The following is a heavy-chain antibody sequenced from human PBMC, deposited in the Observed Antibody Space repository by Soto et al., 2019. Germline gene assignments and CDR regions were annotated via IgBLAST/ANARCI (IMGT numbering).Heavy chain of an antibody. CDR2: ISGSGGST. Sequence: HPGGSLRLSCAASGFTFSSYAMSWVRQAPGKGLEWVSAISGSGGSTYYADSVKGRFTISRDNSKNTLYLQMNSLRAEDTAVYYCAKDPLSFDILTGYYSDRPNDAFDIWGQGTMVTVSS. J-gene: IGHJ3*02. V-gene: IGHV3-23*01. D-gene: IGHD3-9*01. CDR1: GFTFSSYA. CDR3: AKDPLSFDILTGYYSDRPNDAFDI.